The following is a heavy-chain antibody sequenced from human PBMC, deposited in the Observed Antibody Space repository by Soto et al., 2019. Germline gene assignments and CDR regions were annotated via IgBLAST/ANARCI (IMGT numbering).Heavy chain of an antibody. CDR2: VSYDGTYK. CDR3: AGAKNSAWHDFYR. V-gene: IGHV3-30-3*01. D-gene: IGHD5-18*01. Sequence: QVQLVEYGGGVVQPGRSLRLSCAASGFTFTAYDMHWVRQAPGKGLEWVSVVSYDGTYKYYAGSVKGRFTISRDNSKNTLYLQINSLSPDDTAVYYSAGAKNSAWHDFYRWGQGTLVSVTS. CDR1: GFTFTAYD. J-gene: IGHJ4*02.